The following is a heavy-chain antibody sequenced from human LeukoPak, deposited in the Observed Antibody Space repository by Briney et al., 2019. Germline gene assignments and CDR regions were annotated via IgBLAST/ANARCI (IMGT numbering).Heavy chain of an antibody. V-gene: IGHV1-2*02. CDR3: ARTTQLYDFWSGYYRY. CDR2: INPNSGGT. Sequence: ASVKVSCKASGGTFSSYAISWVRQAPGQGLEWMGWINPNSGGTNYAQKFQGRVTMTRDTSISTAYMELSRLRSDDTAVYYCARTTQLYDFWSGYYRYWGQGTLVTVSS. J-gene: IGHJ4*02. CDR1: GGTFSSYA. D-gene: IGHD3-3*01.